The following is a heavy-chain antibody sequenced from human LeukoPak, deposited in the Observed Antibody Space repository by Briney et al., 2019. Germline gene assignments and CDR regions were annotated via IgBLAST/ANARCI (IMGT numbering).Heavy chain of an antibody. CDR2: IYPRGST. CDR1: GGSLSSGSYS. D-gene: IGHD7-27*01. V-gene: IGHV4-30-2*01. Sequence: SETLSLTCAVSGGSLSSGSYSWSWIRQPPGKGLEWIGYIYPRGSTYYNPSLKSRVTMSLDRSANQFSLNLSSVTAADTAVYYCARFSPRAMGNYFDFWGQGTLVTVSS. CDR3: ARFSPRAMGNYFDF. J-gene: IGHJ4*02.